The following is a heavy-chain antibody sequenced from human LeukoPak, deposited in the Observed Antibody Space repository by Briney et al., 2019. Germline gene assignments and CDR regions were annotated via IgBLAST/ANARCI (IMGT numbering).Heavy chain of an antibody. D-gene: IGHD6-19*01. V-gene: IGHV3-7*01. CDR1: GFTFSSYW. CDR2: IKQDGSEK. J-gene: IGHJ4*02. Sequence: GGSLRLSCAASGFTFSSYWMSWVRQAPGKGLEWVANIKQDGSEKYYVDSVKGRFTISRDNAKNSLYLQMNSLRAEDTAVYYCARATRSSGWYTGFDYWGQGTLVTVSS. CDR3: ARATRSSGWYTGFDY.